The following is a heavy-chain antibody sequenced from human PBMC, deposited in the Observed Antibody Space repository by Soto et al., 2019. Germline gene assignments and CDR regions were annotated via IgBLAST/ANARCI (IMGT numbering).Heavy chain of an antibody. V-gene: IGHV4-30-2*01. CDR2: IYHSGST. CDR1: GGSISSGGYS. J-gene: IGHJ5*02. CDR3: SRGTGP. D-gene: IGHD3-9*01. Sequence: TSETLSLTCAVSGGSISSGGYSWSWIRQPPGKGLEWIGYIYHSGSTYYNPSLKSRVTISVDRSKNQFSLKLSSVTAADTAVYYCSRGTGPWGQGTLVTVSS.